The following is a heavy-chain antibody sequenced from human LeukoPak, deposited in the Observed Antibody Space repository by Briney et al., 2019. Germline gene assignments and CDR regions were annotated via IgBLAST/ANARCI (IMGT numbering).Heavy chain of an antibody. CDR3: ASDIVATISLNC. Sequence: SETLSLTCTVSGGSISSGGYYWSWIRQPPGKGLEWIGYIYHSGSTYYNPSLKSRVTISVDRSKNQFSLKLSSVTAADTAVYYCASDIVATISLNCWGQGTLVTVSS. CDR1: GGSISSGGYY. CDR2: IYHSGST. J-gene: IGHJ4*02. V-gene: IGHV4-30-2*01. D-gene: IGHD5-12*01.